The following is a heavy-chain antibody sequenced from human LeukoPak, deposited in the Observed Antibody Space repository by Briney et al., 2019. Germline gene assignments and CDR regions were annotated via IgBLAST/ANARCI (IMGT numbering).Heavy chain of an antibody. V-gene: IGHV4-34*01. CDR1: GGSFSGYY. CDR3: ARRTHTAMVTIFDY. CDR2: INHSGST. Sequence: SETLSLTCAVYGGSFSGYYWSWIRQPPGKGLEWIGEINHSGSTNYNPSLKSRVTISVDTSKNQFPLKLSSVTAADTAVYYCARRTHTAMVTIFDYWGQGTLVTVSS. J-gene: IGHJ4*02. D-gene: IGHD5-18*01.